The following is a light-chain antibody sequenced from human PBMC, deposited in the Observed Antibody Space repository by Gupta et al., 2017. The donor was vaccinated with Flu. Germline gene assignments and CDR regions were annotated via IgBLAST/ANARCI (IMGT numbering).Light chain of an antibody. CDR3: VGWDDNKRGYGI. Sequence: QSVLTQPPSAARTPGQTVTISCSGTRSSVGNNLGYWYQFPGEAPKLRIYKSEQRPSGVPDRFSVSNSGTSDSLTLSRLGTEDDAEYDCVGWDDNKRGYGIFGGGTKLTVL. J-gene: IGLJ2*01. CDR1: RSSVGNNL. V-gene: IGLV1-47*01. CDR2: KSE.